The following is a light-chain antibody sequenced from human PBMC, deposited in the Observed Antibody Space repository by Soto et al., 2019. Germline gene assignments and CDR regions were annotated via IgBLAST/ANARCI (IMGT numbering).Light chain of an antibody. CDR1: QSISSW. Sequence: DIQMTQSPSTLPASLGDRVTITCRASQSISSWLAWYQQKPGKAPKLLMYKATSLESGVPSRFTGSGSGTKSTLAISMLQPDDFAAYYCQQYYKYSVTFGPGTKVDI. CDR2: KAT. V-gene: IGKV1-5*03. J-gene: IGKJ3*01. CDR3: QQYYKYSVT.